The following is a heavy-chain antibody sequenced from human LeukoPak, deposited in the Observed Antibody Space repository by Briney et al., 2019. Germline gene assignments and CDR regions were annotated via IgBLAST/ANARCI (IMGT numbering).Heavy chain of an antibody. V-gene: IGHV4-31*03. J-gene: IGHJ2*01. CDR1: GGSISSGGYY. D-gene: IGHD4-23*01. CDR2: IYYSGST. Sequence: SQTLSLTCTVSGGSISSGGYYWSWIRQHPGKGLEWIGYIYYSGSTYYNPSLKSRVIISVDTSKNQFSLKLSSVTAADTAVYYCARDRYTVVSWYFDLWGRGTLVTVSS. CDR3: ARDRYTVVSWYFDL.